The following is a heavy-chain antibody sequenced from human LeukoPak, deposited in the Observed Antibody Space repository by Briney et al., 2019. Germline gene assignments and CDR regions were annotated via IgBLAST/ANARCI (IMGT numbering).Heavy chain of an antibody. CDR2: ISSSSSYI. D-gene: IGHD6-13*01. CDR3: ARLRYSSSWYSFGMDV. CDR1: GFTFSSYS. J-gene: IGHJ6*02. Sequence: GGSLRLSCAASGFTFSSYSMNWVRQAPGKGLEWVSSISSSSSYIYYADSVKGRSTISRDNAKNSLYLQMNSLRAEDTAVYYCARLRYSSSWYSFGMDVWGQGTTVTVSS. V-gene: IGHV3-21*01.